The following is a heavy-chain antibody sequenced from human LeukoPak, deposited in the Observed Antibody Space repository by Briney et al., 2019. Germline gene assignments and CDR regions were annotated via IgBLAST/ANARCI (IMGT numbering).Heavy chain of an antibody. J-gene: IGHJ4*02. CDR2: ISSSSSYI. D-gene: IGHD1-14*01. CDR1: GFTFSSYS. Sequence: GGSLRLSCAASGFTFSSYSMNWVRQAPGKGLEWVSSISSSSSYIYYADSVKGRFTISRDNAKNSLYLQMNSLRAEDTAVYYCARDLGQPGYFDYWGQGTLVTVSS. CDR3: ARDLGQPGYFDY. V-gene: IGHV3-21*01.